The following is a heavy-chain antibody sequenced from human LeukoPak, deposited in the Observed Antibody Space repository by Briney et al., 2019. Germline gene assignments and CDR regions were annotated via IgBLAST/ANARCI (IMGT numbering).Heavy chain of an antibody. V-gene: IGHV1-18*01. D-gene: IGHD3-10*01. CDR2: ISTYNGNT. J-gene: IGHJ3*02. Sequence: ASVKVSCRASGYTLTSYGINWVRQAPGQGLEWMGWISTYNGNTDYAQNLQGRVTMTEDTSTDTAYMELSSLRSEDTAVYYCATAPARAVLLWFGELYHIWGQGTMVTVSS. CDR3: ATAPARAVLLWFGELYHI. CDR1: GYTLTSYG.